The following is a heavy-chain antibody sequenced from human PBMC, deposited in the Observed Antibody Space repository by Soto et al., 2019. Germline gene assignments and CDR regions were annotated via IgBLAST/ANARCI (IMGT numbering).Heavy chain of an antibody. J-gene: IGHJ4*02. CDR3: AREGGGYLGYCSGGSCPIDY. CDR2: IIPIFGTA. D-gene: IGHD2-15*01. Sequence: QVQLVQSGAEVKKPGSSVKVSCKASGGTFSSYAISWVRQAPGQGLEWMGGIIPIFGTANYAQKFQGRVTITADESTSTACMELSSMRSEDTAVYYCAREGGGYLGYCSGGSCPIDYWGQGTLVTVSS. CDR1: GGTFSSYA. V-gene: IGHV1-69*01.